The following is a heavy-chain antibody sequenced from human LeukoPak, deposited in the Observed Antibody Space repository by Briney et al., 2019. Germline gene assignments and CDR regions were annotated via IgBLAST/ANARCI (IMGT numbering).Heavy chain of an antibody. V-gene: IGHV3-21*01. CDR2: ISSSSAYI. CDR1: GYTLSNYG. D-gene: IGHD2-2*01. J-gene: IGHJ4*02. Sequence: GGSLRLSCEASGYTLSNYGMDWVRQAPGKGLEWVSSISSSSAYIYYADSVRGRFTISRDNAKNSLYLQMNSLRAEDTAVYYCARELSSQGYYFDLWGQGTLVTVSS. CDR3: ARELSSQGYYFDL.